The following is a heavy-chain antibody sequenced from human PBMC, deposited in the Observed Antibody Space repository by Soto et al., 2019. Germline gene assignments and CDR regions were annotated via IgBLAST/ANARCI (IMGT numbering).Heavy chain of an antibody. D-gene: IGHD3-10*01. J-gene: IGHJ6*02. CDR2: IFYSGTT. CDR3: ARQGSAVLRMNYSGMDV. Sequence: SETLSLTCTVSGASISSTGYYWVWIRQPPGKGLEWVGSIFYSGTTKYTPSLKSRVTMSGDTSKNQFSLNLNFVTAADTAVYYCARQGSAVLRMNYSGMDVWGQGITVTVSS. V-gene: IGHV4-39*01. CDR1: GASISSTGYY.